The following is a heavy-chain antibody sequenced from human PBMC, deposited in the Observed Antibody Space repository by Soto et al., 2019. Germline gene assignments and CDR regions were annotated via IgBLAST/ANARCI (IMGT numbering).Heavy chain of an antibody. CDR1: GGFLTSGGYY. CDR2: IHYNGDT. Sequence: ASETLSLTCSVSGGFLTSGGYYWSWVRQHPGKDLQWVGSIHYNGDTYYNPSLRSRTSISLDTSENRFSLMLSSVTAADTAVYFCARVRDSFGLDVWGQGTTVTVSS. V-gene: IGHV4-31*03. CDR3: ARVRDSFGLDV. D-gene: IGHD2-15*01. J-gene: IGHJ6*02.